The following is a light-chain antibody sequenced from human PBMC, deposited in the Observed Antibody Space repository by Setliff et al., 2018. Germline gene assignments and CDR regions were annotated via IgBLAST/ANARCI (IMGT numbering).Light chain of an antibody. CDR2: GVS. V-gene: IGLV2-14*03. J-gene: IGLJ1*01. CDR1: SSDVGSYDL. CDR3: TAYTSGTTYV. Sequence: QSVLTQPASVSGSPGQSITISCPATSSDVGSYDLVSWYQQHPGKAPKLIIYGVSNRPSGVSSRFSGSKSGNTASLTISGLQTEDEADYYCTAYTSGTTYVFGTGTKVTVL.